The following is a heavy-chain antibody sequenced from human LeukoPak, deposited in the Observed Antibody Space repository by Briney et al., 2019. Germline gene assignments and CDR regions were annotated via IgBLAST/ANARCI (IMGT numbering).Heavy chain of an antibody. J-gene: IGHJ4*02. V-gene: IGHV3-30*04. CDR3: TLTTFGVVYYFDY. CDR1: GFTFSSYA. Sequence: GGSLRLSCATSGFTFSSYAMHWVRQAPGKGLEWVALISYDGINQYYADPVKGRFIISRDNSKNTLYLQLNSLRLEDTAVYYCTLTTFGVVYYFDYWGQGTLVTVSS. D-gene: IGHD1/OR15-1a*01. CDR2: ISYDGINQ.